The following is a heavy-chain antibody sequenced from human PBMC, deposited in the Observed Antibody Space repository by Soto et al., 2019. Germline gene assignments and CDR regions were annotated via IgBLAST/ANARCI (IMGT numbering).Heavy chain of an antibody. Sequence: QVQLQESGPGLVKSSGTLSLACTVSGDSIRTSNWWSWVRQPPGKGLEWIGEIYSSGTTNFSPSLKSRVTISVDESRNQFSLNLTSVTAADTAVYFCARAPGVVVGTSILSSWFDPWGQGTLVIVSS. CDR2: IYSSGTT. D-gene: IGHD2-21*02. J-gene: IGHJ5*02. CDR1: GDSIRTSNW. CDR3: ARAPGVVVGTSILSSWFDP. V-gene: IGHV4-4*02.